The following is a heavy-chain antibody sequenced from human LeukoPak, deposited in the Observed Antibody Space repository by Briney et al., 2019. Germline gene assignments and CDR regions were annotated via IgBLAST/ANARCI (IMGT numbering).Heavy chain of an antibody. J-gene: IGHJ4*02. CDR1: GSVYCISSYC. D-gene: IGHD1-26*01. CDR3: ARDRLGARGASYFAD. V-gene: IGHV4-4*07. CDR2: IYTSGST. Sequence: SETLSLTCIVSGSVYCISSYCWSWIRQPAGKGLEWIGRIYTSGSTNYNPSLKSRVTMSVDTSKNQFSLKLTSVTAADTAVYYCARDRLGARGASYFADWGQGTLVTVSS.